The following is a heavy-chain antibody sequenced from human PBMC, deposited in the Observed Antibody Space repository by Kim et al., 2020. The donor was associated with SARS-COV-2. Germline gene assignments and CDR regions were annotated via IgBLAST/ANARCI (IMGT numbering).Heavy chain of an antibody. CDR2: IIPIFGTA. J-gene: IGHJ4*02. D-gene: IGHD3-22*01. V-gene: IGHV1-69*13. CDR1: GGTFSSYA. CDR3: ASDLGLSRDYYDSSGYYYFDY. Sequence: SVKVSCKASGGTFSSYAISWVRQAPGQGLEWMGGIIPIFGTANYAQKFQGRVTITADESTSTAYMELSSLRSEDTAVYYCASDLGLSRDYYDSSGYYYFDYGGQGTLVTVSS.